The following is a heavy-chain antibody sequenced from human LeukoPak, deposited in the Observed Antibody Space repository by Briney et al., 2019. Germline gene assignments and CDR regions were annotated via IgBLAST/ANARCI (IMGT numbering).Heavy chain of an antibody. CDR3: ARDTVSTFGGVIGTDGGAFDI. CDR2: TYYRSKWYN. J-gene: IGHJ3*02. V-gene: IGHV6-1*01. Sequence: SQTLSLTCAISGDSVSSNSASWNWIRQSPSRGLEWLGRTYYRSKWYNDYAVSVKSRITINPDTSKNQFSLQLNYVNPEDTAVYYCARDTVSTFGGVIGTDGGAFDIWGQGTMVTVSS. CDR1: GDSVSSNSAS. D-gene: IGHD3-16*02.